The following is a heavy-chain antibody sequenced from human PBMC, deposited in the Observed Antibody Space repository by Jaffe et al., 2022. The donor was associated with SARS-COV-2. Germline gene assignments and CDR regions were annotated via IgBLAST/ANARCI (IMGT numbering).Heavy chain of an antibody. CDR3: AKDHAGYYDSSGYPDFFDY. D-gene: IGHD3-22*01. CDR2: ISYDGSNK. J-gene: IGHJ4*02. CDR1: GFTFSSYG. Sequence: QVQLVESGGGVVQPGRSLRLSCAASGFTFSSYGMHWVRQAPGKGLEWVAVISYDGSNKYYADSVKGRFTISRDNSKNTLYLQMNSLRAEDTAVYYCAKDHAGYYDSSGYPDFFDYWGQGTLVTVSS. V-gene: IGHV3-30*18.